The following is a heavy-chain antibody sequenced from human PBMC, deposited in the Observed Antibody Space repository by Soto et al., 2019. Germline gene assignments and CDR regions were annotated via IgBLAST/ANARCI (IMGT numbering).Heavy chain of an antibody. D-gene: IGHD3-16*02. CDR1: GFTFSSYW. CDR2: IKQDGSEK. Sequence: GGSLRLSCAASGFTFSSYWMSWVRQAPGKGLEWVANIKQDGSEKYYVDSVKGRFTISRDNAKNSLYLQMNSLRAEDTAVYYCARKPSKYYDYVWGSYRSTYYFDYWGQGTLVTVSS. V-gene: IGHV3-7*05. J-gene: IGHJ4*02. CDR3: ARKPSKYYDYVWGSYRSTYYFDY.